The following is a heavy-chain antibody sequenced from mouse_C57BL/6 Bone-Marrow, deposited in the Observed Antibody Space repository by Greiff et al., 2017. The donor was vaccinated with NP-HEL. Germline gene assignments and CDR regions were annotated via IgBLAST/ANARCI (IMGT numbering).Heavy chain of an antibody. CDR3: TYYYGSKYFDV. Sequence: VQLQQSGAELVRPGASVKLSCTASGFNIKDDYMHWVKQRPEQGLEWIGWIDPENGDTEYASKFQGKATITADTSSNTAYLQLRSLTSEDTAVYYCTYYYGSKYFDVWDTGTTVTVSS. J-gene: IGHJ1*03. V-gene: IGHV14-4*01. CDR2: IDPENGDT. CDR1: GFNIKDDY. D-gene: IGHD1-1*01.